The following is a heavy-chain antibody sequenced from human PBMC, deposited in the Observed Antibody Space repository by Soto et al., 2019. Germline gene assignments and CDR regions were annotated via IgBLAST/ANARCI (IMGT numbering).Heavy chain of an antibody. V-gene: IGHV4-31*03. J-gene: IGHJ3*02. D-gene: IGHD4-17*01. Sequence: QVQLQESGPGLVKPSQTLSLTCTVSGGSISSGGYYWSWIRQHPGKGLEGIGYIYYSGSTYYNPSLKRRVTISVDTSKNQIHLKLSSVTDEDTAVYYCARDDPHGYGGNSQAFDIWGQGTMVTVSS. CDR1: GGSISSGGYY. CDR3: ARDDPHGYGGNSQAFDI. CDR2: IYYSGST.